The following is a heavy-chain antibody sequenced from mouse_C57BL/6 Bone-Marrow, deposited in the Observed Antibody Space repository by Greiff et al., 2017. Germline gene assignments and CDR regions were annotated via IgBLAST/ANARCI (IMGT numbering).Heavy chain of an antibody. CDR2: IYPGSGNT. CDR3: ARGSYVDV. V-gene: IGHV1-76*01. J-gene: IGHJ1*03. Sequence: QVQLQQSGAELVRPGASVKLSCKASGYTFTDYCINWVKQRPGQGLEWIARIYPGSGNTYYNEKFKGKATLTAEKSSSTAYMQLSSLTSEVSAVECCARGSYVDVWGTGTTVTVSS. CDR1: GYTFTDYC.